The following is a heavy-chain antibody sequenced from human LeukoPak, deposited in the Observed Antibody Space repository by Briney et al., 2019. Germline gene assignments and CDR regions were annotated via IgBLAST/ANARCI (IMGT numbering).Heavy chain of an antibody. CDR2: IFGSGGSP. V-gene: IGHV3-23*01. Sequence: PGGSLSLSCEASGFTFGSHAMYWVRQAPGKGLEWVAGIFGSGGSPHYADSVKGRFTISRDNSRNTVYLQINSLRAEDTAVYYCGKTTVGYSSGQKPAWPVDYWGQGTLVTVSS. CDR1: GFTFGSHA. CDR3: GKTTVGYSSGQKPAWPVDY. J-gene: IGHJ4*02. D-gene: IGHD5-18*01.